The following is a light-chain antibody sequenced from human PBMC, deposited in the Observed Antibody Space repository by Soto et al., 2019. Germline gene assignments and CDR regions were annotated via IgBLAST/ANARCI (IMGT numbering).Light chain of an antibody. Sequence: EIMLTQSPATLSLSPGETAILSCRASQSVGSSLAWYQQKGGQAPRLLIYGASNRATGIPARFTGSGSGTDFPLTISSLEPEDFAVYYCQQRSDWPPWTFGQGTRVDI. V-gene: IGKV3-11*01. CDR2: GAS. CDR1: QSVGSS. J-gene: IGKJ1*01. CDR3: QQRSDWPPWT.